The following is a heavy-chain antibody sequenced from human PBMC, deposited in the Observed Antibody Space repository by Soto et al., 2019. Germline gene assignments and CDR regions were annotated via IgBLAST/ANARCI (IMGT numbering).Heavy chain of an antibody. J-gene: IGHJ4*02. CDR3: ASRVKDGMDGAAEF. CDR1: GGTFSTFV. CDR2: IVPLLRKA. D-gene: IGHD3-10*01. V-gene: IGHV1-69*01. Sequence: QVQLVQSGADVKKPGSSVKVSCKASGGTFSTFVISWVRQAPGQGLEWVGGIVPLLRKADYAQKFQDRVTIIADESTSTAYMEMSSLRSVDTAMYYCASRVKDGMDGAAEFWGLGTQVTVSS.